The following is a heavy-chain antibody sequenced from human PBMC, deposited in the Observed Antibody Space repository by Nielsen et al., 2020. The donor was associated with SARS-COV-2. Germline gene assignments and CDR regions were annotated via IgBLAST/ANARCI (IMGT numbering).Heavy chain of an antibody. CDR1: GFTFDDYA. Sequence: SLKISCAASGFTFDDYAMHWVRQAPGKGLEWVSGISWNSGSIGYADSVKGRFTISRDNAKNSLYLQMNSLRAEDTALYYCATNVDTAMVGSGGMDVWGQGTTVTVSS. V-gene: IGHV3-9*01. CDR3: ATNVDTAMVGSGGMDV. CDR2: ISWNSGSI. J-gene: IGHJ6*02. D-gene: IGHD5-18*01.